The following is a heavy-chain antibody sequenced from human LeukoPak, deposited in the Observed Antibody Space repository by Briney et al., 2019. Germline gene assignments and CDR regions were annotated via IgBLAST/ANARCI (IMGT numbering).Heavy chain of an antibody. J-gene: IGHJ4*02. V-gene: IGHV5-51*01. CDR1: GYSFTSYW. CDR2: IYPGDSDT. Sequence: RGESLKISCKGSGYSFTSYWIGWVRQMPGKGLEWMGIIYPGDSDTRYSPSFQGQVTISADKSISTAYLQWSSLKASDTAMYYCARHHTYYYDSSGHNEPYFDYWGQGTLVTVSS. CDR3: ARHHTYYYDSSGHNEPYFDY. D-gene: IGHD3-22*01.